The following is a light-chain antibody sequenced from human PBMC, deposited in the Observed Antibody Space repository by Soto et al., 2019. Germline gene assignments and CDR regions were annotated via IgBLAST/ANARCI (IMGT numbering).Light chain of an antibody. V-gene: IGLV1-40*01. CDR2: GNT. Sequence: QSVLTQPPSVSGAPGRRVTISCTGNSPNIGAGYDVHWYQQLPGTAPKLLIYGNTHRPSGVPDRFSASKSGTSASLAITGLQAEDEADYHCQSYDSNLSEVFGPGTKVTAL. J-gene: IGLJ1*01. CDR1: SPNIGAGYD. CDR3: QSYDSNLSEV.